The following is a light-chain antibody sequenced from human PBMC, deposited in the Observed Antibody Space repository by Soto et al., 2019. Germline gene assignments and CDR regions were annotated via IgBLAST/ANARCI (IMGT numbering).Light chain of an antibody. CDR3: QQRSNWPRT. CDR1: QSVSSY. J-gene: IGKJ2*01. V-gene: IGKV3-11*01. Sequence: EIVLTQSPATLSLSPGERATLSCRASQSVSSYLAWYQQKPGQAPRLLIYDASNRATGIPTRFSGSGSGTDFTLTISSLEPEDFALYYCQQRSNWPRTFGQGTKLGIK. CDR2: DAS.